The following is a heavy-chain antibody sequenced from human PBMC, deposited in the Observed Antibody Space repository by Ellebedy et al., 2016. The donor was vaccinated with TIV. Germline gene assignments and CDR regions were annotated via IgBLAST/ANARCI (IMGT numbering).Heavy chain of an antibody. Sequence: GESLKISCAASGFSFSDWYMDWVRQAPGRGLEWVGRIKNKADSYTTHYAASVKGRFTISRDHSKNSLYLQMDSLNTEDTAVYYCARDNWGSYDYWGQGTLVTVSS. V-gene: IGHV3-72*01. D-gene: IGHD3-16*01. CDR2: IKNKADSYTT. CDR3: ARDNWGSYDY. J-gene: IGHJ4*02. CDR1: GFSFSDWY.